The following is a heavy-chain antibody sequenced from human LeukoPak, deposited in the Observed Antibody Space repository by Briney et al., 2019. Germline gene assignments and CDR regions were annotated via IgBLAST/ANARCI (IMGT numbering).Heavy chain of an antibody. D-gene: IGHD2-2*01. Sequence: SETLSLTCTVSGGSISSSSYYWGWIRQPPGKGLEWIGSIYYSGSTYYNPSLKSRVTISVDTSKNQFSLKLSSVTVADTAVYYCARVPRYCSSTSCSGHDAFDIWGQGTMVTVSS. CDR3: ARVPRYCSSTSCSGHDAFDI. V-gene: IGHV4-39*07. CDR2: IYYSGST. J-gene: IGHJ3*02. CDR1: GGSISSSSYY.